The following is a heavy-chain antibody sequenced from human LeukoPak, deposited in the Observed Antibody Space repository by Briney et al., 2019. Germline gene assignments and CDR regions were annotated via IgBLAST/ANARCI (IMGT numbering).Heavy chain of an antibody. J-gene: IGHJ4*02. V-gene: IGHV4-61*03. CDR2: IYYSGST. Sequence: ETLSLTCTVSGGSVSSNIYYWSWIRQPPGKGLDWIGYIYYSGSTNSNPSLKSRVTISVDTSKNHFSLKLSSVTAADTAVYYCARAKVGGNYYFDYWGQGTLVTVSS. CDR3: ARAKVGGNYYFDY. D-gene: IGHD3-10*01. CDR1: GGSVSSNIYY.